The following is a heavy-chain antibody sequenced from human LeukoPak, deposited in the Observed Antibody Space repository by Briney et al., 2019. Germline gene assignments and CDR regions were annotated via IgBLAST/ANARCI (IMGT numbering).Heavy chain of an antibody. V-gene: IGHV3-48*04. CDR2: ISSSSSTI. D-gene: IGHD2/OR15-2a*01. CDR1: GFTFSSYS. Sequence: GGSLRLSCAASGFTFSSYSMNWVRQAPGKGLEWVSYISSSSSTIYYADSVKGRFTISRDNAKNSLYLQMNSLRAEDTAVYYCARICTGYFSGPYSYYYYMDVWGKGATVTVSS. CDR3: ARICTGYFSGPYSYYYYMDV. J-gene: IGHJ6*03.